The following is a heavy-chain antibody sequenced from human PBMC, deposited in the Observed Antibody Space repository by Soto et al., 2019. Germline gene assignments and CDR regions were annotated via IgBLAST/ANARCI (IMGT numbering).Heavy chain of an antibody. CDR3: AKDYHYYGSGSYHYYYYYGMDV. Sequence: GGSLSLSCAASGFTFSSYVMHLVRQAPGKGLEWVVVISYDGSNKYYADSVKGRFTISRDNSKNTLYLQMNSLRAEDTAVYYCAKDYHYYGSGSYHYYYYYGMDVWGQGTTVTVSS. V-gene: IGHV3-30*18. CDR1: GFTFSSYV. J-gene: IGHJ6*02. D-gene: IGHD3-10*01. CDR2: ISYDGSNK.